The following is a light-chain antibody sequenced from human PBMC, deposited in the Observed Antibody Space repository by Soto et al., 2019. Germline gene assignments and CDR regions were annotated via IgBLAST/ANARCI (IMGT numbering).Light chain of an antibody. CDR1: SSNIGAGYD. CDR2: GNI. V-gene: IGLV1-40*01. J-gene: IGLJ3*02. Sequence: QLVLTQPPSVSGAPGQRVTISCTGSSSNIGAGYDVHWYQQLPGTAPKLLIYGNINRPSRVPDRFSGSKSGTSASLAITGLQAEDEADYYCQSYDTTLSARVFGGGTKLTVL. CDR3: QSYDTTLSARV.